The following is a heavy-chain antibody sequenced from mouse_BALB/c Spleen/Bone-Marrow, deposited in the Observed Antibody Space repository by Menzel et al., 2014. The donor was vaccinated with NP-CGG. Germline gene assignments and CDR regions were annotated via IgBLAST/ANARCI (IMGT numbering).Heavy chain of an antibody. Sequence: EVQVVESGGGLVKSGGSLKLSCAASGFTFSNYAMSWVRQSPEKRLEWVAEISSGGSYIYYPDTLTGRFTISRDNAKNTLYLEMSSLRSEGTAMYYCSSYAYWGQGTLVTVSA. D-gene: IGHD2-12*01. J-gene: IGHJ3*01. CDR3: SSYAY. CDR1: GFTFSNYA. V-gene: IGHV5-9-4*01. CDR2: ISSGGSYI.